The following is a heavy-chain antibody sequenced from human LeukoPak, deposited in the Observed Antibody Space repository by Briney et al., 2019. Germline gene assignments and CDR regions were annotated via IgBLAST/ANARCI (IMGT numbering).Heavy chain of an antibody. J-gene: IGHJ4*02. D-gene: IGHD2-2*01. Sequence: GGSLRLSCAASGFSFGSYLMFWVRQPPGKGLEWISQIKGDGSRADCADSMKGRFTVSRDNARNTLSLELTSLRTEDTAVYYCARGGLPAALDYWGQGTLVTVSS. V-gene: IGHV3-74*01. CDR1: GFSFGSYL. CDR3: ARGGLPAALDY. CDR2: IKGDGSRA.